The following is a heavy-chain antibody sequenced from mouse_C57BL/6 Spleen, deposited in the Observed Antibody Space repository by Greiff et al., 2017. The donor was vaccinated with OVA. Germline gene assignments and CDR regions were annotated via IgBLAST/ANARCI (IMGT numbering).Heavy chain of an antibody. CDR1: GYSITSGYD. Sequence: EVQVVESGPGMVKPSQSLSLTCTVTGYSITSGYDWHWIRHFPGNKLEWMGYISYSGSTNYNPSLKSRISITHDTSKNHFFLKLNSVTTEDTATYYCARETGTGYFDVWGTGTTVTVSS. D-gene: IGHD4-1*01. V-gene: IGHV3-1*01. CDR2: ISYSGST. CDR3: ARETGTGYFDV. J-gene: IGHJ1*03.